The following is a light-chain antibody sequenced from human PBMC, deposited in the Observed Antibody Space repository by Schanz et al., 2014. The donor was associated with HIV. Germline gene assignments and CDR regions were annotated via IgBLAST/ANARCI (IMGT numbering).Light chain of an antibody. V-gene: IGKV1-5*03. J-gene: IGKJ2*01. CDR1: QSIGSW. Sequence: DIQMTQSPATLSASVGDRVTITCRASQSIGSWLAWYQQKPGKAPKLLISRASSLESGVPSRFSGRGSGTEFTLTISSLQPDDLATYYCQQYTRYPPFTFGQGTKLEIK. CDR3: QQYTRYPPFT. CDR2: RAS.